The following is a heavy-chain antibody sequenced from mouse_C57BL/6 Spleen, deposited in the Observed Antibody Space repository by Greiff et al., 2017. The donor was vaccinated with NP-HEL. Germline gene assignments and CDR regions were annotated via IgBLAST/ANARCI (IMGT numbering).Heavy chain of an antibody. CDR2: IYPGDGDT. J-gene: IGHJ4*01. V-gene: IGHV1-82*01. D-gene: IGHD1-1*01. Sequence: VQRVESGPELVKPGASVKISCKASGYAFSSSWMNWVKQRPGKGLEWIGRIYPGDGDTNYNGKFKGKATLTADKSSSTAYMQLSSLTSEDSAVYFCARWDTTVVVPMDYWGQGTSVTVSS. CDR1: GYAFSSSW. CDR3: ARWDTTVVVPMDY.